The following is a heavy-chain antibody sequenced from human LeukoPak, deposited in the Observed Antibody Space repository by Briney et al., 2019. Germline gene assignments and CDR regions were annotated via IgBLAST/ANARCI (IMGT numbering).Heavy chain of an antibody. Sequence: GGSLRLSCAASGFTVSSNYMSWVRQAPGKGLEWVSVIFSGGSTYYADSVKGRFTISRDNSKNTLYLQMNSLRAEDTAVYYCAREFVPAASKGIRTTDYGMDVWGQGTTVTVSS. CDR1: GFTVSSNY. J-gene: IGHJ6*02. D-gene: IGHD2-2*01. V-gene: IGHV3-53*01. CDR3: AREFVPAASKGIRTTDYGMDV. CDR2: IFSGGST.